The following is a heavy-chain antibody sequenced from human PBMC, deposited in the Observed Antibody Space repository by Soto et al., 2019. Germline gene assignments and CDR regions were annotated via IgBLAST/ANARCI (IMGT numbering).Heavy chain of an antibody. V-gene: IGHV3-74*01. CDR1: GFTLDYYW. D-gene: IGHD6-13*01. CDR2: IHSDGTSK. CDR3: ARAIIVAAGLGPFDN. Sequence: PGGSLRLSCAASGFTLDYYWMHWVRQVPGKGLVWVSRIHSDGTSKTYADSVKGRFTISRDNAKNSLYLEMNSLRAEDTAIYFCARAIIVAAGLGPFDNWGQGALVTVS. J-gene: IGHJ4*02.